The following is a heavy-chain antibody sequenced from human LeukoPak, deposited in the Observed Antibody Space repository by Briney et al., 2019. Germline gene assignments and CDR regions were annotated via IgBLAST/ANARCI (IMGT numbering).Heavy chain of an antibody. CDR1: GFTFNSYS. J-gene: IGHJ4*02. CDR3: ARMPLEIVTNFLDS. V-gene: IGHV3-48*04. CDR2: IDGYSRTI. D-gene: IGHD4-11*01. Sequence: PGGSLRLPCAASGFTFNSYSMNWVRQTPGKGLEWVSHIDGYSRTIHYADSVKGRFTISRDNAKNSLYLQMNTLRAEDTAVYYCARMPLEIVTNFLDSWGQGTLVTVSS.